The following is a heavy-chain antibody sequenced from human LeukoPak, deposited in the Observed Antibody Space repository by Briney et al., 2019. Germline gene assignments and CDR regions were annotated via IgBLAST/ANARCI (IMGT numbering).Heavy chain of an antibody. Sequence: GGSLRLSCAASGFTVSSNYMSWVRQAPGKGLEWVSAISGSGGSTYYADSVKGRFTISRDNSKNTLFLQMNSLRAEDTAVYYCAKRGSGWYHPYYLDYWGQGTLVTVSS. CDR3: AKRGSGWYHPYYLDY. CDR2: ISGSGGST. V-gene: IGHV3-23*01. CDR1: GFTVSSNY. J-gene: IGHJ4*02. D-gene: IGHD6-19*01.